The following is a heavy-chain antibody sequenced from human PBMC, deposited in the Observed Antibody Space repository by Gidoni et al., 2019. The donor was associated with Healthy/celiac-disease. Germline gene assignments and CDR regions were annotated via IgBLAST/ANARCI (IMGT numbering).Heavy chain of an antibody. CDR3: ARVAEGWSGYYSFDY. CDR2: IYYSGST. Sequence: QVQLQESGPGLVKPSQTLSLTCTVSGGSISSGGYYWSWIRQHPGKGLEWIVYIYYSGSTYYNPSLKSRVTISVDTSKNQFSLKLSSVTAADTAVYYCARVAEGWSGYYSFDYWGQGTLVTVSS. V-gene: IGHV4-31*03. J-gene: IGHJ4*02. CDR1: GGSISSGGYY. D-gene: IGHD3-3*01.